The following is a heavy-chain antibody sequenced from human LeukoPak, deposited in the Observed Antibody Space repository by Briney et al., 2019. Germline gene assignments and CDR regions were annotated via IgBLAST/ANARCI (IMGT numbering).Heavy chain of an antibody. J-gene: IGHJ5*02. CDR3: ARDSGTTGGVKFDP. Sequence: PSETLSLTCTVYGGSISSYYWSWIRQPAGTALEWIGRIYTSGTITYNPSLKSRVTMSVDTSKNQFSLKLSSVTAADTAVYYCARDSGTTGGVKFDPWGQGTLVTVSS. V-gene: IGHV4-4*07. CDR1: GGSISSYY. CDR2: IYTSGTI. D-gene: IGHD3-16*01.